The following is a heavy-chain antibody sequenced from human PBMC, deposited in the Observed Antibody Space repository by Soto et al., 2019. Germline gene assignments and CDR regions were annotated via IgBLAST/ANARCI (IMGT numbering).Heavy chain of an antibody. CDR1: GGSIDRSNYY. J-gene: IGHJ4*02. CDR2: TYYNGNA. V-gene: IGHV4-39*01. D-gene: IGHD3-10*01. CDR3: ARHFIAVVIKGWGY. Sequence: QLQLPESGPGLVKPSETLSLTCNVSGGSIDRSNYYWDWLRQPTGKGLEWIGTTYYNGNAYYNPSLRSRFSMSVDTSKNQFSLKLISVTAADTAVYYCARHFIAVVIKGWGYWGQGKVVTVSA.